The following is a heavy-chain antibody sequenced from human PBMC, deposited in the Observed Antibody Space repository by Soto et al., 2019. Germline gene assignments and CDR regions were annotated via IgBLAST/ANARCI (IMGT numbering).Heavy chain of an antibody. J-gene: IGHJ4*02. D-gene: IGHD3-10*01. V-gene: IGHV3-74*01. Sequence: GGSLRLSCAASGFNFSNHWMHWVRQRPAEGLVWVSRITSDGKSKAYAESVKGRFTISRDNAKNSLYLQMNSLRAEDTAVYYCARVFGESRDYWGQGTLVTVSS. CDR2: ITSDGKSK. CDR3: ARVFGESRDY. CDR1: GFNFSNHW.